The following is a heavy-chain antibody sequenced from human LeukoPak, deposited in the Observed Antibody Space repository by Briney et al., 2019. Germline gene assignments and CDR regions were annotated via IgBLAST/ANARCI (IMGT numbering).Heavy chain of an antibody. D-gene: IGHD5-18*01. V-gene: IGHV1-2*02. CDR1: GYTFTGYY. Sequence: ASVKVSCKASGYTFTGYYMHWVRQAPGQGLEWMGWINPNSGGTNYAQKFQGRVTMTRDTSISTAYMELSRLRSDDTAVYYRARDSGYSYGYAGDFVFDYWGQGTLVTVSS. J-gene: IGHJ4*02. CDR3: ARDSGYSYGYAGDFVFDY. CDR2: INPNSGGT.